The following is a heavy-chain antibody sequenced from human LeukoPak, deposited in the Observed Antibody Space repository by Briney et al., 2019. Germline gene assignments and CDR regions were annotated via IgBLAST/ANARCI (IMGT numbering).Heavy chain of an antibody. J-gene: IGHJ4*02. CDR1: GYTFTSYY. CDR3: ARDQGAFYYDSSGWDY. V-gene: IGHV1-46*01. Sequence: ASVKVSCKASGYTFTSYYMHWVRQAPGQGLEWMGIINPSGGSTSYAQKFRGRVTMTRDTSTSTVYMELSSLRSEDTAVYYCARDQGAFYYDSSGWDYWGQGTLVTVSS. D-gene: IGHD3-22*01. CDR2: INPSGGST.